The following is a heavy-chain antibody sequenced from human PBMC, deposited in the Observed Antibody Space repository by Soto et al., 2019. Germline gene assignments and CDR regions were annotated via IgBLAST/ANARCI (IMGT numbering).Heavy chain of an antibody. V-gene: IGHV4-61*01. J-gene: IGHJ6*02. CDR2: IYYSGST. Sequence: PSETLSLTCTVSGGSVSSGSYYWSWIRRPPGKGLEWIGYIYYSGSTNYNPSLKSRVTISVDTSKNQFSLKLSSVTAADTAVYYCASIQLWPAYYYYGMDVWGQGTTVTVSS. CDR1: GGSVSSGSYY. CDR3: ASIQLWPAYYYYGMDV. D-gene: IGHD5-18*01.